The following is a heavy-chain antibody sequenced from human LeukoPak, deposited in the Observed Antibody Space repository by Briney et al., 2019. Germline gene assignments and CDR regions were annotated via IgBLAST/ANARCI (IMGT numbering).Heavy chain of an antibody. Sequence: SETLSLTCTVSGGSISSSSYYWGWIRQPPGKGLEWIGSIYYSGSTNYNPSLKSRVTISVDTSKNQFSLKLGSVTAADTAVYYCARFPEYYYDSSGYPDYWGQGTLVTVSS. CDR3: ARFPEYYYDSSGYPDY. CDR1: GGSISSSSYY. D-gene: IGHD3-22*01. V-gene: IGHV4-39*07. J-gene: IGHJ4*02. CDR2: IYYSGST.